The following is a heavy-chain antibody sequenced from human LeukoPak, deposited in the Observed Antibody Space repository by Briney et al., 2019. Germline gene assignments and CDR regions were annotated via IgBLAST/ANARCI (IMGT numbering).Heavy chain of an antibody. V-gene: IGHV4-59*01. CDR1: GGSFSGYY. CDR3: ARRHDYGGNHNWFDP. D-gene: IGHD4-23*01. Sequence: SETLSLTGAGYGGSFSGYYWSWIRQPPGKGLEWIGYIYYSGSTNYNPSLKSRVTISVDTSKNQFSLKLSSVTAADTAVYYCARRHDYGGNHNWFDPWGQGTLVTVSS. J-gene: IGHJ5*02. CDR2: IYYSGST.